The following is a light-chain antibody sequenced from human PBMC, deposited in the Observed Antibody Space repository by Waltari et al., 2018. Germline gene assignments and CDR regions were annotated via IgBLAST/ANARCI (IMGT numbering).Light chain of an antibody. Sequence: QAVLTQPSSLSASPGASASLTCTLRSGIDVGTYNISWFQQRPGSPPQYLLRYKSDSDKQQGSGVPSRFSGSKDASANAGILLISGLQSDDEADYHCMIWYSSAWVFGGGTKLTVL. CDR1: SGIDVGTYN. V-gene: IGLV5-45*03. CDR3: MIWYSSAWV. J-gene: IGLJ3*02. CDR2: YKSDSDK.